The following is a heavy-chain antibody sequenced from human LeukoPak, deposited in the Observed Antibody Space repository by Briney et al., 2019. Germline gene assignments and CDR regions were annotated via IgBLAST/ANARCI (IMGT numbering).Heavy chain of an antibody. CDR2: INPNSGGT. D-gene: IGHD3-22*01. V-gene: IGHV1-2*06. J-gene: IGHJ4*02. CDR3: ARTSSYYYDSSGYDY. CDR1: GYTFTGYY. Sequence: VASVEVSCKPSGYTFTGYYMHWVRQAPGQGLEGMGRINPNSGGTNYAQKFQGRGTMTRDTSISTAYMELSRLRSDDTAVYYCARTSSYYYDSSGYDYWGQGTLVTVSS.